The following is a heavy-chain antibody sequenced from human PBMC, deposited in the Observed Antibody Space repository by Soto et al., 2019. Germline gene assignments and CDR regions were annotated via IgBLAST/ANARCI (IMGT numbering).Heavy chain of an antibody. CDR3: ARVPNTVTTPGMDV. CDR2: INPDGSTT. J-gene: IGHJ6*02. V-gene: IGHV3-74*01. Sequence: VCLKLSCAACGFSFSSYWMHWVRQAPGEGLMWVSRINPDGSTTSYADSVKGRFTISRDNAKNTLYLQMNSLRVEDTAVYYCARVPNTVTTPGMDVWGQGTTVTVSS. CDR1: GFSFSSYW. D-gene: IGHD4-4*01.